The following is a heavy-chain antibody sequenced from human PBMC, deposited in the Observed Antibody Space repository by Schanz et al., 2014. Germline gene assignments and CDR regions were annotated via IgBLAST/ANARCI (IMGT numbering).Heavy chain of an antibody. CDR2: MYHSGSS. D-gene: IGHD2-8*02. CDR3: ARVGGGILTSWYSLDS. Sequence: QVQLQDSGPGLVKPSETLSLTCTVSGGSISSHFWSWIRQPPGKGLEWIGYMYHSGSSNYNPSLKSRVTISVDTSKNQFSLKMTSLTAADTAVYFCARVGGGILTSWYSLDSWGQGTLVTVSS. CDR1: GGSISSHF. J-gene: IGHJ4*02. V-gene: IGHV4-59*11.